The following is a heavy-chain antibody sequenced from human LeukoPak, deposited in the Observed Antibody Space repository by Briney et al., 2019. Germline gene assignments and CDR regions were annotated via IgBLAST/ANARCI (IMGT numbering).Heavy chain of an antibody. Sequence: ASVKVSCKASGYTFTSYGMHWVRQAPGQRLEWMGWINAGNGNTKYSQKFQGRVTISRDTSASTAYMELSSLRSEDTAVYYCARGYYDTRGSYWGFDYWGQGTLVTVSS. CDR2: INAGNGNT. J-gene: IGHJ4*02. V-gene: IGHV1-3*01. CDR1: GYTFTSYG. D-gene: IGHD3-22*01. CDR3: ARGYYDTRGSYWGFDY.